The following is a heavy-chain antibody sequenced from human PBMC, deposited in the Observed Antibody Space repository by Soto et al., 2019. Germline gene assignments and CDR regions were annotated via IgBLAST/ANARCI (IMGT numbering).Heavy chain of an antibody. J-gene: IGHJ4*02. CDR1: GFTFSSYS. V-gene: IGHV3-21*01. CDR2: ISSSSSYI. D-gene: IGHD3-16*02. CDR3: ARDNDYIWGSYRFDY. Sequence: EVQLVESGGGLVKPGGSLRLSCAASGFTFSSYSMNWVRQAPGKGLEWVSSISSSSSYIYYADSVKDRFTISRDNAKNSLYLQMNSLRAEDTAVYYCARDNDYIWGSYRFDYWGQGTLVTVSS.